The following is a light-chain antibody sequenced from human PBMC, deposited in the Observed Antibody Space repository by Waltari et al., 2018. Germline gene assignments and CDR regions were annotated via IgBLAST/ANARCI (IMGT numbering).Light chain of an antibody. J-gene: IGLJ3*02. V-gene: IGLV1-47*01. CDR3: AAWDNSLSGLV. CDR2: RTV. Sequence: QSVVTQPPSASGTPGQWVTISCSGSSSNIGSNYVYWYHQFPGAAPKLRIPRTVQRPAGVPDRFSGSKSGTSASLASSGLRSEDEADYYCAAWDNSLSGLVFGGGTKLTV. CDR1: SSNIGSNY.